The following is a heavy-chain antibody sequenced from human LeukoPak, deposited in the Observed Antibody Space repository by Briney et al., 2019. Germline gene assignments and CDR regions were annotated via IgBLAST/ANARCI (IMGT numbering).Heavy chain of an antibody. D-gene: IGHD3-9*01. CDR3: AREAISRSFDY. J-gene: IGHJ4*02. CDR1: GGSISSYY. Sequence: SETLSLTCTASGGSISSYYWSWIRQPPGKGLEWIGYIYYSGSTNYNPSLKSRVTISVDTSKNQFSLKLSSVTAADTAVYYCAREAISRSFDYWGQGTLVTVSS. CDR2: IYYSGST. V-gene: IGHV4-59*01.